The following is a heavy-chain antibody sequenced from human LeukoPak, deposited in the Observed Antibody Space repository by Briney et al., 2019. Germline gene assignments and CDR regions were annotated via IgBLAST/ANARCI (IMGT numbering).Heavy chain of an antibody. V-gene: IGHV3-23*01. CDR1: GFTFSSYA. CDR3: AKERAMIVAAADY. CDR2: ISGSGSGDTT. Sequence: PAGSLRLSCAASGFTFSSYAMSWVRQAPGKGLEWVSAISGSGSGDTTYYADSVKGRFTISRDNSKNTLYLQMNSLRAEDTAVYFCAKERAMIVAAADYWGQGTLVTVSS. J-gene: IGHJ4*02. D-gene: IGHD3-22*01.